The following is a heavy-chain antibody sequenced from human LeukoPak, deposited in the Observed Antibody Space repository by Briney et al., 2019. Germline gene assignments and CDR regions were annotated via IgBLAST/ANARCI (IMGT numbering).Heavy chain of an antibody. CDR2: INPSGGST. CDR3: AREDNYYDSSGQVDAFDI. J-gene: IGHJ3*02. D-gene: IGHD3-22*01. V-gene: IGHV1-46*03. CDR1: GYTFTGYY. Sequence: ASVKVSCKASGYTFTGYYMHWVRQAPGQGLEWMAIINPSGGSTSYAQKFQGRVTMTRDTSTSTVYMELSSLRSEDTAVYYCAREDNYYDSSGQVDAFDIWGQGTMVTVSS.